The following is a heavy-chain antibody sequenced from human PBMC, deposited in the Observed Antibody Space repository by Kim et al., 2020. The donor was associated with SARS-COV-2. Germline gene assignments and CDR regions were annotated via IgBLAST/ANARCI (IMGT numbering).Heavy chain of an antibody. CDR3: ARAIWRHPSDAFDI. D-gene: IGHD2-2*02. CDR2: ISYDGSNK. J-gene: IGHJ3*02. V-gene: IGHV3-33*05. CDR1: GFTFSSYG. Sequence: GGSLRLSCAASGFTFSSYGMHWVRQAPGKGLEWVAVISYDGSNKYYADSVKGRFTISRDNSKNTLYLQMNSLRAEDTAVYYCARAIWRHPSDAFDIWGQG.